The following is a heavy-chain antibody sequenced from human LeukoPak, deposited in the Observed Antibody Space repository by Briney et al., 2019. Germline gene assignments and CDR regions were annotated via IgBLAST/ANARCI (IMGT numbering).Heavy chain of an antibody. CDR2: INHSGST. J-gene: IGHJ4*02. Sequence: PSETLSLTCAVYGGSFSGYYWSWIRQPPGKGLEWIGEINHSGSTNYNPSLKSRVTISVDTSKNQFSLKLSSVTAADTAVYYCARGPRTHYYGSGSYYISRYFDYWGQGTLVTVSS. CDR3: ARGPRTHYYGSGSYYISRYFDY. CDR1: GGSFSGYY. D-gene: IGHD3-10*01. V-gene: IGHV4-34*01.